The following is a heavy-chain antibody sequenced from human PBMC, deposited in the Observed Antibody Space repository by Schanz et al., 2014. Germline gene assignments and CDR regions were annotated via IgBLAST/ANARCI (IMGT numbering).Heavy chain of an antibody. V-gene: IGHV4-31*03. CDR2: ISYSGST. D-gene: IGHD4-17*01. CDR3: ARDRGHGDLPGDI. Sequence: QVQLQESGPGLVKPSQTLSLTCTVSGGSVSSGGDYWSWIRQHPGKGLEWIGFISYSGSTYYNPSRKSRVTISVDTSKNQFSLNLSSATAADTAVYYCARDRGHGDLPGDIWGQGTMVNVSS. CDR1: GGSVSSGGDY. J-gene: IGHJ3*02.